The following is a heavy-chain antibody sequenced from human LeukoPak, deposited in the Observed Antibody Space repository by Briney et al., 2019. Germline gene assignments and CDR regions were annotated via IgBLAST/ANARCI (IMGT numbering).Heavy chain of an antibody. J-gene: IGHJ4*01. CDR2: LYSGGNT. D-gene: IGHD3-22*01. Sequence: AGGSLRLSCAASGFTVSSNYMSWVRQTPEKGLEWVSVLYSGGNTFYADSVEGRFTISRDNSKNTLYLQMNSLRAEDTAVYYCARDRPMTHCFDYWGQGTLVTVSS. CDR1: GFTVSSNY. V-gene: IGHV3-53*01. CDR3: ARDRPMTHCFDY.